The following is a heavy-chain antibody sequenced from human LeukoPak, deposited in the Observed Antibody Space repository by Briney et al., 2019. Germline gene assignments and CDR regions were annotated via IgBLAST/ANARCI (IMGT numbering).Heavy chain of an antibody. CDR2: ISYDGSNK. V-gene: IGHV3-30*04. J-gene: IGHJ3*02. CDR3: ARVHYRLGKGAFDI. CDR1: GFTFSSYN. D-gene: IGHD3-10*01. Sequence: GGSLRLSCAASGFTFSSYNMHWVRQAPGKGLEWVAVISYDGSNKYYADSVKGRFTISRDNSKNTLYLQMNSLRAEDTAVYYCARVHYRLGKGAFDIWGQGTMVTVSS.